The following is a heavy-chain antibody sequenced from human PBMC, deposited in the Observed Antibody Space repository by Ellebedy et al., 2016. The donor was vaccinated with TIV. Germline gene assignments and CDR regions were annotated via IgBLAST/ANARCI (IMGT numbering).Heavy chain of an antibody. J-gene: IGHJ3*02. CDR2: ISPADSHL. D-gene: IGHD3-16*01. Sequence: GESLKISCKGFGYSFTNYWIVWVRQMPGKGLEWMGVISPADSHLRSSPSFQGQVTFSADKSISTAYLQWSSLKASDSVMYFCARQTQGGGESGVFDIWGQGTLLTVSS. CDR3: ARQTQGGGESGVFDI. CDR1: GYSFTNYW. V-gene: IGHV5-51*01.